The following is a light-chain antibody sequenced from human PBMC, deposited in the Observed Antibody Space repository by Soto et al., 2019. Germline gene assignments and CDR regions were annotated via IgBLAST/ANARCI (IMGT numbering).Light chain of an antibody. CDR3: QQYNNWPRT. CDR2: RAS. J-gene: IGKJ1*01. V-gene: IGKV3-15*01. CDR1: QSVSNN. Sequence: TQSPGTLSVSPGERATLSGRASQSVSNNLAWYQQKPGQAPRLLFYRASTRATGIPASFSGSGSGTEFTLTISSLQSEDFAVYYCQQYNNWPRTFGQGTKVDIK.